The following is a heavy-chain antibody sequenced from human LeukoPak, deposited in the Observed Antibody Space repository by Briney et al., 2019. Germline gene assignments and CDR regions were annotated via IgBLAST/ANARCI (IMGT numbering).Heavy chain of an antibody. CDR3: ARRRASGRTYGMDV. CDR2: INPNSGGT. CDR1: GYNFISYY. D-gene: IGHD1-1*01. V-gene: IGHV1-2*02. J-gene: IGHJ6*02. Sequence: ASVKVSCKASGYNFISYYMHWVRQAPGQGLEWMGWINPNSGGTNYAQKFQGRVTMTRDTSISTAYMELSRLRSDDTAVYYCARRRASGRTYGMDVWGQGTTVTVSS.